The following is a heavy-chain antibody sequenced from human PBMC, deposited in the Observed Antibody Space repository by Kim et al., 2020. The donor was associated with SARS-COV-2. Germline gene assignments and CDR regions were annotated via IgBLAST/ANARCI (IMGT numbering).Heavy chain of an antibody. D-gene: IGHD6-13*01. Sequence: GGSLRLSCAASGFTVAEYAMHWVRQAPGKGLEWVSGISWNSGSIGQADSVNGRFTISRDNAKNSLYLQMNSLRAEDTALYYCAKDYSGSISWYTSFDLWG. J-gene: IGHJ2*01. V-gene: IGHV3-9*01. CDR2: ISWNSGSI. CDR1: GFTVAEYA. CDR3: AKDYSGSISWYTSFDL.